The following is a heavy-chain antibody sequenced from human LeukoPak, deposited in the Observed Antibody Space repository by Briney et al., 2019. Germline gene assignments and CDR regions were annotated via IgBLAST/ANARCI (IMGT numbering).Heavy chain of an antibody. D-gene: IGHD1-26*01. CDR1: GFTFSSYA. Sequence: GGSLRLSSAASGFTFSSYAMSWVRQAPGKGLEWVSGLSANDGTTYYADSVKGRFTISRDDSKNTLYLQMNNLRVEDTAVYYCAPGSYFDYWGQGTLVTVSS. CDR3: APGSYFDY. J-gene: IGHJ4*02. CDR2: LSANDGTT. V-gene: IGHV3-23*01.